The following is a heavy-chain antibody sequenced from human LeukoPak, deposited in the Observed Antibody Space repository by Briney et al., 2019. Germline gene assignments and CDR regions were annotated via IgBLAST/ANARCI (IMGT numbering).Heavy chain of an antibody. Sequence: PSETLSLTCGVYGGSFSDYYWSWIRQPPGKGLEWIGEINHSGSTNYNPSLKSRVTISVDTSKNQFSLKLSSVTAADTAVCYCARVGGLRLGESAWDYWGQGTLVTVSS. CDR1: GGSFSDYY. D-gene: IGHD3-16*01. CDR2: INHSGST. CDR3: ARVGGLRLGESAWDY. V-gene: IGHV4-34*01. J-gene: IGHJ4*02.